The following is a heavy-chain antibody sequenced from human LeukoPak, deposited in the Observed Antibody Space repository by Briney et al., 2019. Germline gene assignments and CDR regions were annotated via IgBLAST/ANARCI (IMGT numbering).Heavy chain of an antibody. CDR2: ISNSGGDT. J-gene: IGHJ1*01. D-gene: IGHD2-15*01. Sequence: GESLRLSCAASGFTFSSSAMSWVRQAPGKGLEWVAAISNSGGDTFYSDSGKGRFTIARDNSKNTLYLQMNSLRVDDTAVYYCAQQLGYCSGGTCYFTYWGQGTLVTVSS. CDR3: AQQLGYCSGGTCYFTY. V-gene: IGHV3-23*01. CDR1: GFTFSSSA.